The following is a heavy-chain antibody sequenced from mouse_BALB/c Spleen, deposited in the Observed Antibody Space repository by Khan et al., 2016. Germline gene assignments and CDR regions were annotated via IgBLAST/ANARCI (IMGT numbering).Heavy chain of an antibody. CDR3: ARSKIRGYFDY. D-gene: IGHD2-4*01. J-gene: IGHJ2*01. V-gene: IGHV1-87*01. CDR2: IYPGDGDT. Sequence: QVQLQQSGAELARPGASVKLSCKASGYTFTNYWMQWVKQRPGQGLEWIGAIYPGDGDTRYTQKFKAKATLTADESSSTASMQLSSLASEYSAVYYCARSKIRGYFDYWGQGTTLTVSS. CDR1: GYTFTNYW.